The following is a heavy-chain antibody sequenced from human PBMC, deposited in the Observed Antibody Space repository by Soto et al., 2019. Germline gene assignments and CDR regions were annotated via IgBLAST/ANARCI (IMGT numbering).Heavy chain of an antibody. CDR3: ARRKERSGPHYFDY. Sequence: VQLVQSGAEVKKPGASVKVSCKASGYTFTTYDIHWVRQATGQGLEWMGWMSPHNGNTGFAQKFRGRVTIDRNTSISTAYMELSGLGSEDTAVYYCARRKERSGPHYFDYWGQGTLVTVSS. CDR1: GYTFTTYD. CDR2: MSPHNGNT. J-gene: IGHJ4*02. V-gene: IGHV1-8*01. D-gene: IGHD6-25*01.